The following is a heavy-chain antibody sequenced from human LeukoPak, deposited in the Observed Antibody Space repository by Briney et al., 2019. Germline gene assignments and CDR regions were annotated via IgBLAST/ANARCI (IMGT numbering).Heavy chain of an antibody. Sequence: PGGSLRLSCAASGFTFSSYGMHWVRQAPGKGLEWVAVISYDGSNKYYADSVKGRFTISRDNSKNTLYLQMNSLRAEDTAVYYRATTVPGPFDIWGQGTMVTVSS. CDR2: ISYDGSNK. D-gene: IGHD4-17*01. V-gene: IGHV3-30*03. J-gene: IGHJ3*02. CDR1: GFTFSSYG. CDR3: ATTVPGPFDI.